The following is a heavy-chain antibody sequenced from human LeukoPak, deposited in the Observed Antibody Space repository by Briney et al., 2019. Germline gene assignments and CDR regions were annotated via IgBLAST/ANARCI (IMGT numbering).Heavy chain of an antibody. Sequence: ASVKVSCKASGYTISTYRIIWVRQAPGQGLEWMGWISVYNGNTNYAQKLQGRVTMTTDTSTSTAYMELRSLRSDDTALYYCARGSSGWSFDYWGQGTLVTVSS. CDR1: GYTISTYR. V-gene: IGHV1-18*01. J-gene: IGHJ4*02. CDR3: ARGSSGWSFDY. CDR2: ISVYNGNT. D-gene: IGHD6-13*01.